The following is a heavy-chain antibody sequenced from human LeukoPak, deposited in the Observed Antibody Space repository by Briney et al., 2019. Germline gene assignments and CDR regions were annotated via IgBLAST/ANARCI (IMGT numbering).Heavy chain of an antibody. CDR3: AKDGGSGDYGNWYFDL. J-gene: IGHJ2*01. Sequence: PGGSLRLSCAASGFTSSTYAMNWVRQAPGKGLEWVSTISGGGGITYYADSVKGRFTISRDNSKNTLYLQLNSLRAGDTAVYYCAKDGGSGDYGNWYFDLWGRGTPVTVSS. CDR2: ISGGGGIT. CDR1: GFTSSTYA. D-gene: IGHD4-17*01. V-gene: IGHV3-23*01.